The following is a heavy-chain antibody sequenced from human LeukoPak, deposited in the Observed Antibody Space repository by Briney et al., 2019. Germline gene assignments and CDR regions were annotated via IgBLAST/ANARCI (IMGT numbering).Heavy chain of an antibody. V-gene: IGHV4-38-2*02. J-gene: IGHJ4*02. CDR3: ARLPLEYSSLFNFDY. Sequence: PSETLSLTCTVSGYSISSGYYWGWIRQPPGKRLEWIGSIYHSGSTYYNPSLKSRVTISVDTSKNQFSLKLSSVTAADTAVYYCARLPLEYSSLFNFDYWGQGTLVTVSS. CDR2: IYHSGST. CDR1: GYSISSGYY. D-gene: IGHD6-6*01.